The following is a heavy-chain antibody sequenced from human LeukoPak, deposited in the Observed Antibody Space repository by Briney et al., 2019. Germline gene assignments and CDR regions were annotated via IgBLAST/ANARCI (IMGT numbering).Heavy chain of an antibody. V-gene: IGHV3-30*02. Sequence: GGSLRLSCAASGFTFSDYYMSWIRQAPGKGLEWVAFIRYDGSNKYYADSVKGRFTISRDNSKNTLYLQMNSLRAEDTAVYYCAKDLVGVSNWFDPWGQGTLVTVSS. J-gene: IGHJ5*02. D-gene: IGHD1-26*01. CDR2: IRYDGSNK. CDR3: AKDLVGVSNWFDP. CDR1: GFTFSDYY.